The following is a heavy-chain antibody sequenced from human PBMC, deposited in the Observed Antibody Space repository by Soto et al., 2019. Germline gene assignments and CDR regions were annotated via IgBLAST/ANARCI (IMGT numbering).Heavy chain of an antibody. CDR1: GFTFSSYG. CDR3: AKDYDSSGYNHLFDY. Sequence: GGSLRLSCAASGFTFSSYGMHGVRQAPGKGLEWVAVISYDGSNKYYADSVKGRFTISRDNSKNTLYLQMNSLRAEDTAVYYCAKDYDSSGYNHLFDYWGQGTLVTV. D-gene: IGHD3-22*01. V-gene: IGHV3-30*18. J-gene: IGHJ4*02. CDR2: ISYDGSNK.